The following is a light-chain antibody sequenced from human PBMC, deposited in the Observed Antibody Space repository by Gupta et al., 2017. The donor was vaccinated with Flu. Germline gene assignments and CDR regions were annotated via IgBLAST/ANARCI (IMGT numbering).Light chain of an antibody. CDR1: KLGSKY. V-gene: IGLV3-1*01. Sequence: SYELTQPPSVSVSPGQTASITCSGDKLGSKYVCWYQHTAGQSPVLVIYADDKRPSGVPGRFSGSNSGNTATLTISGTQAMDEADYYCQTWDSATVVFGGGTKLTVL. CDR2: ADD. J-gene: IGLJ2*01. CDR3: QTWDSATVV.